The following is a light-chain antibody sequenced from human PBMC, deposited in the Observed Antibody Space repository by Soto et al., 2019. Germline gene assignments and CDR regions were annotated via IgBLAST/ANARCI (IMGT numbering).Light chain of an antibody. CDR2: TNN. CDR3: ATWDNSLNGYV. CDR1: SSNIGSDA. Sequence: QSALSQPPSVSGTPAQRVTISCSGSSSNIGSDAVNWYQQLPGTAPKLLIYTNNQRPSGVPDRFSGSKSGTSASLAISGRQSEDEADYYCATWDNSLNGYVFGAGTKVTVL. J-gene: IGLJ1*01. V-gene: IGLV1-44*01.